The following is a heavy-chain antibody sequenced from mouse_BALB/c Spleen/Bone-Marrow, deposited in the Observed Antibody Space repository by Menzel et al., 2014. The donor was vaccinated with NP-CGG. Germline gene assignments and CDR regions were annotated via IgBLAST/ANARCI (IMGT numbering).Heavy chain of an antibody. J-gene: IGHJ2*03. V-gene: IGHV1-5*01. CDR1: GYSFTSYW. CDR3: TRSLTPPVEIDY. D-gene: IGHD1-1*01. Sequence: VQLQQSGTVLARPGASVKMSCKASGYSFTSYWMYWIKQRPGQGLEWISAIYPGNSGTSYNQNFKGKAKLTAVTSASAASTELTSLTKKDSAVYYSTRSLTPPVEIDYWGPDTSLTLSS. CDR2: IYPGNSGT.